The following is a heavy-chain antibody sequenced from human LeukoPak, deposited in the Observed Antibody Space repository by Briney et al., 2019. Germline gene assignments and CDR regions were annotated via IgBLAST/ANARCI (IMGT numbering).Heavy chain of an antibody. D-gene: IGHD3-9*01. J-gene: IGHJ4*02. V-gene: IGHV4-34*01. CDR2: IHYTGAT. Sequence: PSETLSLTCAVYGGSITGYYWSWIRQTPGRGLEWVGEIHYTGATSYNPSLKSRATISTDTSKNQFSLRLSSVTAADTAVYYCARGNILTGYCFDFWGQGTLVTVSS. CDR3: ARGNILTGYCFDF. CDR1: GGSITGYY.